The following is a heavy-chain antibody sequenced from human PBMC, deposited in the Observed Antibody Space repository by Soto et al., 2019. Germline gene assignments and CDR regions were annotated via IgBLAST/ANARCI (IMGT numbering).Heavy chain of an antibody. D-gene: IGHD4-17*01. V-gene: IGHV3-30-3*01. Sequence: QVQLVESGGGVVQPGRSLRLSCAASGFTFSSYAMHWDRQAPGKGLEWVAVISYDGSNKYYADSVKGRFTISRDNSKNTLYLQMNSLRAEDTAVYYCARATVTTVPFDYWGQGTLVTVSS. CDR1: GFTFSSYA. CDR3: ARATVTTVPFDY. J-gene: IGHJ4*02. CDR2: ISYDGSNK.